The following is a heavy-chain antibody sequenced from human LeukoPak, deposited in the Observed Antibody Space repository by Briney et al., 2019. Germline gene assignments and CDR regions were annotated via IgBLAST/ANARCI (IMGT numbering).Heavy chain of an antibody. Sequence: DPSETLSLTCTVSGSSISTYYWSWVRQPPGKGLEWIGYIYYSGSTNYNPSLKSRVTMLVDTSKNQSSLKLSSVTAADTAVYYCARGIKYYYGSGTYHYFDFWGQGTLVTVSS. D-gene: IGHD3-10*01. CDR1: GSSISTYY. V-gene: IGHV4-59*01. J-gene: IGHJ4*02. CDR2: IYYSGST. CDR3: ARGIKYYYGSGTYHYFDF.